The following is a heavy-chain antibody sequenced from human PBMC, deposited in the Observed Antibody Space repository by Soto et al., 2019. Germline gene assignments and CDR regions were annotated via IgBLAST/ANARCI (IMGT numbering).Heavy chain of an antibody. Sequence: QVQLVQSGAEVKKPGASVKVSCKASGYTFTSYGISWVRQAPGQGLEWMGWISAYNGNTNYAQKLQGRVTMTTDTSTSTAYMELSSLRSDDTAVYYCARVITGTTFYYYYGMDVWGQGTTVTVSS. J-gene: IGHJ6*02. D-gene: IGHD1-7*01. CDR2: ISAYNGNT. CDR1: GYTFTSYG. CDR3: ARVITGTTFYYYYGMDV. V-gene: IGHV1-18*01.